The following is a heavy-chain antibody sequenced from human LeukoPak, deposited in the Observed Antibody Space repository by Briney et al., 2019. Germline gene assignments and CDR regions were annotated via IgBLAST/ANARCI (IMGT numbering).Heavy chain of an antibody. Sequence: PGGSLRLSCAASGFTFSSYAMHWVRQAPGKGLEWVAVISYDGSNKYYADSVKGRFTTSRDNSKNTLYLQMNSLRAEDTAVYYCARAEPAGYCSSTSCYYPDYWGQGTLVTVSS. D-gene: IGHD2-2*03. CDR3: ARAEPAGYCSSTSCYYPDY. CDR1: GFTFSSYA. J-gene: IGHJ4*02. CDR2: ISYDGSNK. V-gene: IGHV3-30-3*01.